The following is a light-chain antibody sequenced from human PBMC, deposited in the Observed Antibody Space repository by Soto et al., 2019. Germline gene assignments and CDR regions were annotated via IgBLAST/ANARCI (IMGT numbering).Light chain of an antibody. J-gene: IGKJ1*01. CDR1: QSISIW. CDR3: HHYET. Sequence: QMTQSPSTLSASVGDRVTITCRASQSISIWLAWYQQKPGKAPKILIYKASSLEGGVPDRFSGSGSGTEFTLTISRLEPEDFTVYYCHHYETFGQGTKVDI. V-gene: IGKV1-5*03. CDR2: KAS.